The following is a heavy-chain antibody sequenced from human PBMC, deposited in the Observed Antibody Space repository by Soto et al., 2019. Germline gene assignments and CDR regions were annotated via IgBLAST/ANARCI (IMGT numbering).Heavy chain of an antibody. V-gene: IGHV3-23*01. Sequence: EVQLLESGGGLVQPGGSLRLSCAASGFTFSSYAMSWVRQAPGKGLEWVSAISGSGGSTYYADSVKGRFTISRDNSKNTLYLQMNSLRAEDTAVYYCAKLWGARNDFWSGSRYYYYYYGMDVWGQGTTVTVSS. D-gene: IGHD3-3*01. J-gene: IGHJ6*02. CDR2: ISGSGGST. CDR3: AKLWGARNDFWSGSRYYYYYYGMDV. CDR1: GFTFSSYA.